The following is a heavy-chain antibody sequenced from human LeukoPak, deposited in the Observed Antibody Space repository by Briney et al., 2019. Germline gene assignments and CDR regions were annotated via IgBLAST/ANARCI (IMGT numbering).Heavy chain of an antibody. Sequence: GGSLRLSCEAPGFTFSSYWMSWVRQAPGKGLEWVANIKQDGSEKYYVDSVKGRFTISRDNAKNSLYLQMNSLRAEDTAVYYCARGSGSYGFDYWGQGTLVTVSS. D-gene: IGHD1-26*01. CDR2: IKQDGSEK. CDR3: ARGSGSYGFDY. V-gene: IGHV3-7*01. J-gene: IGHJ4*02. CDR1: GFTFSSYW.